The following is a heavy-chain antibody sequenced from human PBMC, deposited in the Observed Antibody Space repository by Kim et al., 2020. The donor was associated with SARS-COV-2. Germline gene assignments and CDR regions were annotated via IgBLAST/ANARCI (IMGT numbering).Heavy chain of an antibody. Sequence: GGSLRLSCAASGFTFSSYSMNWVRQAPGKGLEWVSSISSSSSYIYYADSVKGRFTISRDNAKNSLYLQMNSLRAEDTAVYYCAREGGYSYERPFDYWGQGTLVTVSS. CDR1: GFTFSSYS. CDR3: AREGGYSYERPFDY. CDR2: ISSSSSYI. V-gene: IGHV3-21*01. J-gene: IGHJ4*02. D-gene: IGHD5-18*01.